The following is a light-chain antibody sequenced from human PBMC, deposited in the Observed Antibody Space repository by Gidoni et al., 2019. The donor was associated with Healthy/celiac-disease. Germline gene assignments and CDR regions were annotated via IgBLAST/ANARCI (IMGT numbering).Light chain of an antibody. Sequence: DIQMTQSPSSLSASVGDRVTITCQASQDISNYLNWYQQKPGKAPKLLIYDASNLETGVPSRFSGSGSGTDFTFTISSLQTEDIATYYCQQYDNLPLTFGGXTKVEIK. V-gene: IGKV1-33*01. J-gene: IGKJ4*01. CDR2: DAS. CDR1: QDISNY. CDR3: QQYDNLPLT.